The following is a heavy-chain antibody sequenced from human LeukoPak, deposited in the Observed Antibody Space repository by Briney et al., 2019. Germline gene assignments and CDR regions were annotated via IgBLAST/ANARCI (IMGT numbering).Heavy chain of an antibody. J-gene: IGHJ4*02. D-gene: IGHD6-13*01. Sequence: SETLSLTYAVYGGSFSGYYWSWIRQPPGKGLEWIGEINHSGSTNYNPSLKSRVTISVDTSKNQFSLKLSSVTAADTAVYYCARDAGIAAALYYWGQGTLVTVSS. CDR2: INHSGST. CDR3: ARDAGIAAALYY. CDR1: GGSFSGYY. V-gene: IGHV4-34*01.